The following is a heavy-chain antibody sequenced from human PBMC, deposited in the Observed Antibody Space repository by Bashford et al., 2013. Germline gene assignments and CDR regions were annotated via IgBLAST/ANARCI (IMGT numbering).Heavy chain of an antibody. CDR3: ARTDYGGNSVYFDS. CDR1: GGSINDCWLL. CDR2: PLQWEH. V-gene: IGHV4-31*03. J-gene: IGHJ4*02. D-gene: IGHD4-23*01. Sequence: TLSLTCTVSGGSINDCWLLLELDPPAPSEGPGVDWVHPLQWEHLLQPSLKSRVFISLDTSRNQFSLKLSSLTAADTAVYHCARTDYGGNSVYFDSWGQGTLVTVSS.